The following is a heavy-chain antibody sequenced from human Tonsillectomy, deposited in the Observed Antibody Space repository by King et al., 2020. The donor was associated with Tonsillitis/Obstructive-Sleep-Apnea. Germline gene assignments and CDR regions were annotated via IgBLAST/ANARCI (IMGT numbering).Heavy chain of an antibody. J-gene: IGHJ6*03. CDR2: INHSGST. V-gene: IGHV4-34*01. CDR3: ARVIVVPAASRRYYMDV. Sequence: VQLQQWGAGLLKPSETLSLTCAVYGGSFSGYYWSWIRQPPGKGLEWIGEINHSGSTNYNRSLKSRVTISVDTSKNQFSLKLSSVPAADTAVYYCARVIVVPAASRRYYMDVWGKGTTVTVSS. CDR1: GGSFSGYY. D-gene: IGHD2-2*01.